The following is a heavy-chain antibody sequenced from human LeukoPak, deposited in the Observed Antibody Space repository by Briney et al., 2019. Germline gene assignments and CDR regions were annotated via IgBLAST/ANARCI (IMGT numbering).Heavy chain of an antibody. Sequence: GGSLRLSCAASGFTVSSNYMNWVRQAPGKGLEWVSYISSSTSTIDYADSVKGRFTISRDNAKNSLYLQMNSLRDEDTAVYYCARTSYYGSGTYYPVFDSWGQGTLVTVSS. CDR1: GFTVSSNY. J-gene: IGHJ4*02. CDR2: ISSSTSTI. CDR3: ARTSYYGSGTYYPVFDS. D-gene: IGHD3-10*01. V-gene: IGHV3-48*02.